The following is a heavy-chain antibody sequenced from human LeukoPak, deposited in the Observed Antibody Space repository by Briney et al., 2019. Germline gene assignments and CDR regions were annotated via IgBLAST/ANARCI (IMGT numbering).Heavy chain of an antibody. CDR1: VCSFSKYG. D-gene: IGHD3-9*01. J-gene: IGHJ3*01. V-gene: IGHV3-33*01. CDR2: IWFDGNNK. CDR3: VIRAGMTCRVDICHM. Sequence: PGGSLRLSCAPSVCSFSKYGILRVRQAPGKGLEWVAVIWFDGNNKYYADSVKGRFTISRDNSKSTLYLEMTSLRAEDTAVYYCVIRAGMTCRVDICHMGGQGTMVTVSS.